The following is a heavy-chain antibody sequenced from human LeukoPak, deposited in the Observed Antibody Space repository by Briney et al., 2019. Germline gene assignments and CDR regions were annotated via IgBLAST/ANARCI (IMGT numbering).Heavy chain of an antibody. V-gene: IGHV3-66*01. CDR2: IYSGGST. J-gene: IGHJ4*02. Sequence: TGGSLRLSCVVSGFSVSSNYISWVRQAPGKGLEWVSVIYSGGSTYYADSVRGRFIISRDNSKNKVYLQMNSLRAEDTAVYYCARVRDFDYWGQGTLVTVSS. CDR3: ARVRDFDY. CDR1: GFSVSSNY.